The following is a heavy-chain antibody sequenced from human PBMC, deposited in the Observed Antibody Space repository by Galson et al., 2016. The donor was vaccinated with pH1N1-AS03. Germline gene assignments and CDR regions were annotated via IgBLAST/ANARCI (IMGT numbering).Heavy chain of an antibody. D-gene: IGHD3-16*02. Sequence: TCAVSGGSMTSPDWWTWVRQPPGKGLEWIGEVHYSGTTSYNPSLNSRVTMSIDKSNNQFSLNLGSVTAADTAVYFCASAGYHTPGYHYWGQGTLVTVSS. V-gene: IGHV4-4*01. J-gene: IGHJ4*02. CDR2: VHYSGTT. CDR3: ASAGYHTPGYHY. CDR1: GGSMTSPDW.